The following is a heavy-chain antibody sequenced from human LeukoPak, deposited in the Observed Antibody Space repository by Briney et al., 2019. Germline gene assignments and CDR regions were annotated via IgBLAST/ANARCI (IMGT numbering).Heavy chain of an antibody. Sequence: GGCLRHSCAASGVTFSNSAMSWVRDAPRRGRGWVSTLGGSGITTSYADSVTGRFIISRDNSKNTLYLQMNSLRTEDTAVYYCAKGIYSTGWSYFDYWGHGTLVTVSS. CDR3: AKGIYSTGWSYFDY. CDR1: GVTFSNSA. CDR2: LGGSGITT. V-gene: IGHV3-23*01. D-gene: IGHD6-19*01. J-gene: IGHJ4*01.